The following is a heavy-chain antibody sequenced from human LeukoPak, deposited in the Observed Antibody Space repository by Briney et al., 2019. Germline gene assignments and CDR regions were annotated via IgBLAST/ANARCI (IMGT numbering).Heavy chain of an antibody. V-gene: IGHV3-30*02. J-gene: IGHJ4*02. CDR3: AKGRYSNVRLDY. D-gene: IGHD4-11*01. CDR2: IRHDGSNK. CDR1: GFTFSSYG. Sequence: PGGSLRLSCAASGFTFSSYGMHWVRQAPGKGLEWVAFIRHDGSNKYYADSVKGRFTISRDNSKNTLYLQMNSLRAEDTAVYYCAKGRYSNVRLDYWGQGTLVTVSS.